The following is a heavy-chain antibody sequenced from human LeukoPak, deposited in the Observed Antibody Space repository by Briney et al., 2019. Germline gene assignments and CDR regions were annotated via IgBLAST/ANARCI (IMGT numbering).Heavy chain of an antibody. CDR1: RFTFSSYA. Sequence: GGSLRLSCAASRFTFSSYAMSWVRQAPWKGLEWVSAISGSGGSTYYADSVKGRFTISRDNSKNTLYLQMNSLRAEDTAVYYCAKAHGSSTFIAAAGLFDYWGQGTLVTVSS. V-gene: IGHV3-23*01. D-gene: IGHD6-13*01. CDR3: AKAHGSSTFIAAAGLFDY. J-gene: IGHJ4*02. CDR2: ISGSGGST.